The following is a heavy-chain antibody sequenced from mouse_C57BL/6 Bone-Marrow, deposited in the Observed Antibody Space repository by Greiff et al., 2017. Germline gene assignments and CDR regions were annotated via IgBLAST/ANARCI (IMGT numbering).Heavy chain of an antibody. CDR1: GYSFTGYY. CDR2: INPSTGGT. J-gene: IGHJ3*01. CDR3: AKYYGSSCFAY. Sequence: VQLQQSGPELVKPGASVKISCKASGYSFTGYYMNWVKQSPEKSLEWIGEINPSTGGTTYNQKFKAKATLTVDKASSTAYMQLKSLTAEDSAVYYCAKYYGSSCFAYWGKGTLVTFSA. V-gene: IGHV1-42*01. D-gene: IGHD1-1*01.